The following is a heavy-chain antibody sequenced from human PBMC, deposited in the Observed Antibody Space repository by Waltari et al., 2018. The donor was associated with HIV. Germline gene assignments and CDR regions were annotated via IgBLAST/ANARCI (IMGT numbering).Heavy chain of an antibody. Sequence: EVQLVEYGGGLVQPGGSLRLSCAASGFTFSSYWMHWVRQAPGKGLVWVSRIKSDGTITTYADSVKGRFTNSRDNAKNTLFLQMNSLRAEDTAIYYCARDLVVLRYFDWLSTYFDYWGQGTLVTVSS. CDR3: ARDLVVLRYFDWLSTYFDY. CDR2: IKSDGTIT. V-gene: IGHV3-74*01. CDR1: GFTFSSYW. D-gene: IGHD3-9*01. J-gene: IGHJ4*02.